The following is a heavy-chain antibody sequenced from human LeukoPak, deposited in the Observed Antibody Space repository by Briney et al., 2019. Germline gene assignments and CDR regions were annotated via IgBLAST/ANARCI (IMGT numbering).Heavy chain of an antibody. CDR1: GYSFTSYW. CDR3: ARNVGYCSSTSCYNPLDY. J-gene: IGHJ4*02. Sequence: GESLKISCKGSGYSFTSYWIGWVRQMPGKGLEWMGIIYPGDSDTRYSPSFQGQVTISADKSISTAYLQWSSLKASDTAMYYCARNVGYCSSTSCYNPLDYWGQGTQVTVSS. CDR2: IYPGDSDT. V-gene: IGHV5-51*01. D-gene: IGHD2-2*02.